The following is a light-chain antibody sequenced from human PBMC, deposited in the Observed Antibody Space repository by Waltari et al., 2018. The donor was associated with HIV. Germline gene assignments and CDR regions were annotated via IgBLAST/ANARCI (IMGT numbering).Light chain of an antibody. CDR1: QSVGTN. V-gene: IGKV3-15*01. Sequence: EIVMTQSPATLSVSPGEGATLSCRASQSVGTNLGWYQQKPGQAPRLLIYAASTRATDIPARFSGTGYGTEFTLTISSLQSEDFAVYHCHQYDVWPLTFGGGTKVEI. J-gene: IGKJ4*01. CDR2: AAS. CDR3: HQYDVWPLT.